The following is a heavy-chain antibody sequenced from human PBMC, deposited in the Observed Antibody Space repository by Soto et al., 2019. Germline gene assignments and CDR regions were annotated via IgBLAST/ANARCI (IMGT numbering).Heavy chain of an antibody. CDR1: GCSLSTRRVG. CDR3: AHSLVYDFWSGYSYYFDY. Sequence: SGPTLVNPTQTLTLTRTFSGCSLSTRRVGVGWIRQPPGKALEWLALIYWDDDKRYSPSLKSRLTITKDTSKNQVVLTMTNMDPVDTATYYCAHSLVYDFWSGYSYYFDYWGQGTLVTVSS. J-gene: IGHJ4*02. V-gene: IGHV2-5*02. CDR2: IYWDDDK. D-gene: IGHD3-3*01.